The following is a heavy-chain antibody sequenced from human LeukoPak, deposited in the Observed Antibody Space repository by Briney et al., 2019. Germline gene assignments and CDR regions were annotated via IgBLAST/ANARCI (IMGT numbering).Heavy chain of an antibody. D-gene: IGHD2-15*01. CDR1: GGSFSGYY. Sequence: SETLSLTCAVYGGSFSGYYWSWIRQPPGKGLEWIGEINHSGSTNYNPSLKSRVTISVDTSKNQLSLKLSSVTAADTAVYYCAARYRPSSYCSGGSCPTYNWFDPWGQGTLVTVSS. CDR3: AARYRPSSYCSGGSCPTYNWFDP. J-gene: IGHJ5*02. V-gene: IGHV4-34*01. CDR2: INHSGST.